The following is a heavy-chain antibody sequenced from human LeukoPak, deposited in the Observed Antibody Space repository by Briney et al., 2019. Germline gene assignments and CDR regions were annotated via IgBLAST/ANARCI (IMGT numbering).Heavy chain of an antibody. Sequence: GASVKVSCKASGGTFSSYAISWVRQAPGQGLEWMGRIIPILGIANYAQKFQGRVTITADKSTSTAYMELSSLRSEDTAVYYCAKDYGTNDPDYYYMDVWGKGTTVTVSS. D-gene: IGHD4/OR15-4a*01. CDR1: GGTFSSYA. V-gene: IGHV1-69*04. CDR2: IIPILGIA. J-gene: IGHJ6*03. CDR3: AKDYGTNDPDYYYMDV.